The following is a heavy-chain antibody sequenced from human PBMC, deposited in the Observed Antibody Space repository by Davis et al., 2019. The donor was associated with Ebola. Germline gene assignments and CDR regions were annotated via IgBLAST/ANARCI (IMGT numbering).Heavy chain of an antibody. Sequence: PGGSLRLSCAASGFTFSSYGMHWVRQAPGKGLEWVAVISYDGSNKYYADSVKGRFTISRDNSKNTLYLQMNSLRAEDTAVYYCARDGGLYDFWSGWDRWYYGMDVWGQGTTVTVSS. CDR2: ISYDGSNK. J-gene: IGHJ6*02. CDR3: ARDGGLYDFWSGWDRWYYGMDV. V-gene: IGHV3-30*03. D-gene: IGHD3-3*01. CDR1: GFTFSSYG.